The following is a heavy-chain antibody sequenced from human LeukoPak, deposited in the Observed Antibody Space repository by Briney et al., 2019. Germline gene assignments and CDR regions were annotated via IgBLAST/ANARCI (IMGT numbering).Heavy chain of an antibody. CDR1: GYAFTSYY. Sequence: ASVKLSCKASGYAFTSYYMHWVRQAPGQGLEWMGIINPSGGSTSYAQKFQGRVTMTRDTSTSTVYMELSSLRSEDTAVYYCARDGLTTVTTSWFDPWGQGTLVTVSS. J-gene: IGHJ5*02. V-gene: IGHV1-46*01. D-gene: IGHD4-17*01. CDR3: ARDGLTTVTTSWFDP. CDR2: INPSGGST.